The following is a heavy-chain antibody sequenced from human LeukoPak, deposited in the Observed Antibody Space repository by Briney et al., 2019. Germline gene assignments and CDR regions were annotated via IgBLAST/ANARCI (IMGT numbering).Heavy chain of an antibody. J-gene: IGHJ4*02. CDR2: IYYSGST. Sequence: SETLSLTCTVSSGSISSYYWSWIRQPPGKGLEWIGYIYYSGSTSYNPSLKSRVTISLDTSKNQFSLRLSSVTAADTAVYYCAREGYSGSYNWGQGTLVTVSS. V-gene: IGHV4-59*01. CDR3: AREGYSGSYN. CDR1: SGSISSYY. D-gene: IGHD1-26*01.